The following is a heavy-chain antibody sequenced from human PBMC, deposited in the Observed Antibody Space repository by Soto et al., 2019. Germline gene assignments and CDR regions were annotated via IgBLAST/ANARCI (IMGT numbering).Heavy chain of an antibody. D-gene: IGHD5-12*01. CDR1: GYAFSNYG. CDR3: ATSYDSGFDP. Sequence: QIQLVQSGAEVKKPGASVRVSCKASGYAFSNYGISWIRQAPGLGLEWMGWISPYNGNTDYAQSLQSRVTMTTDTSTNTAYMELRSLTSDDTAVYYCATSYDSGFDPWGQGTLVTVSS. CDR2: ISPYNGNT. J-gene: IGHJ5*02. V-gene: IGHV1-18*04.